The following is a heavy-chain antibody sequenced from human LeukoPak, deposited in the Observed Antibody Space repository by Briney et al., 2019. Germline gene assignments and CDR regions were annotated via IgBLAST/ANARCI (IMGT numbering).Heavy chain of an antibody. CDR1: GGSINSPY. Sequence: SETLSLTCTVSGGSINSPYWTWIRQPPGKGLEWIGYIYYGGSTDYSPSLKSRATISLDTSKDQFSLHLTSVTAADTAVYYCARVAPGQQLAFDYWGQGTLVTVSS. J-gene: IGHJ4*02. CDR3: ARVAPGQQLAFDY. V-gene: IGHV4-59*08. D-gene: IGHD6-13*01. CDR2: IYYGGST.